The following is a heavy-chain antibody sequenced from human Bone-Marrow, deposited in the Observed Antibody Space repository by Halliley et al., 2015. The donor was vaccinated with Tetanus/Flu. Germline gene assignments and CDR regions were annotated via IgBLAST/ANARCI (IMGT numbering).Heavy chain of an antibody. V-gene: IGHV3-7*03. D-gene: IGHD2-15*01. CDR3: AVGAGWSIVY. CDR2: KREGGSDT. Sequence: RGRGGLAIKREGGSDTHYADSGKGRFTIPRDNAKRSPLLQMNGLRVGDTAVYYCAVGAGWSIVYWGQGTLVTVSS. J-gene: IGHJ4*02.